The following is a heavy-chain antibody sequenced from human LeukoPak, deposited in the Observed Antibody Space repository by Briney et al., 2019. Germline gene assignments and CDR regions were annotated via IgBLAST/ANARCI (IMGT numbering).Heavy chain of an antibody. J-gene: IGHJ4*02. CDR1: GGSISSYY. Sequence: SQTLSLTCTVSGGSISSYYWSWIRQPAGKGLEWIGRIYTSGSTNYNPSLKSRVTMPVDTSKNQFSLKLSSVTAADTAVYYCARGIGYSDGYPFDSWGQGTLVTVSS. CDR2: IYTSGST. V-gene: IGHV4-4*07. D-gene: IGHD5-24*01. CDR3: ARGIGYSDGYPFDS.